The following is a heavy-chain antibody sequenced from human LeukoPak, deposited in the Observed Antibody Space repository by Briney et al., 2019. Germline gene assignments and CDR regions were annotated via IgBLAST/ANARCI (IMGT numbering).Heavy chain of an antibody. J-gene: IGHJ4*02. CDR1: GFTFSSYA. V-gene: IGHV3-23*01. Sequence: GGSLRLSCAASGFTFSSYAMSWVRQAPGKGLEWVSAISGSGSSTYYADSVKGRFTISRGNSENIVYLQMNNLRVEDTAVYYCAGRPTGYSSGYIHWGQGTLVTVSS. CDR3: AGRPTGYSSGYIH. D-gene: IGHD5-18*01. CDR2: ISGSGSST.